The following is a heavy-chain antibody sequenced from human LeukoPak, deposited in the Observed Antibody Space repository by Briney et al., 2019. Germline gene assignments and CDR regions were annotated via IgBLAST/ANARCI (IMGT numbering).Heavy chain of an antibody. D-gene: IGHD1-26*01. Sequence: PSGTLSLTCAVSGGSISSTYWWTWVRQSPGKGLEWIGEIYHSGSTNYNPSLKSRITISVDKSKNQFSLKMSSVTAADTAVYYCATVGNTRSIDDWGQGTLVTVSS. CDR1: GGSISSTYW. V-gene: IGHV4-4*02. CDR3: ATVGNTRSIDD. J-gene: IGHJ4*02. CDR2: IYHSGST.